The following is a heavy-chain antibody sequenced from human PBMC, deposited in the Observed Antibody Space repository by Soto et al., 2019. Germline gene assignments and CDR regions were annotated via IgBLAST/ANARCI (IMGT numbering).Heavy chain of an antibody. J-gene: IGHJ5*02. CDR3: ARKDKSGYFNWFDP. CDR1: GYRFTSYW. Sequence: GESLKISCRTSGYRFTSYWIAWVRQMPGKGLEWMGIIFPSDSDTRYSPSFQGQVTISADRSTSTVFLQWASLEASDTAVYFCARKDKSGYFNWFDPWGQGTLVTVSS. D-gene: IGHD3-22*01. V-gene: IGHV5-51*01. CDR2: IFPSDSDT.